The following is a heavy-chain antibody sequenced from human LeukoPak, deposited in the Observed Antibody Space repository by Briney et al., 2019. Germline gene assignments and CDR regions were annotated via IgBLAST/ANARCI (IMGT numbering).Heavy chain of an antibody. Sequence: GGSLRLSCAASGFTFSNYNMNWVRQAPGKGLEWVSSITSTSSYIYYADSVKGRFIISRDNSKNTLYLQMNSLRAEDTAVYYCANDGAYYDSSTDAFDIWGQGTMVTVSS. CDR2: ITSTSSYI. CDR3: ANDGAYYDSSTDAFDI. CDR1: GFTFSNYN. V-gene: IGHV3-21*04. D-gene: IGHD3-22*01. J-gene: IGHJ3*02.